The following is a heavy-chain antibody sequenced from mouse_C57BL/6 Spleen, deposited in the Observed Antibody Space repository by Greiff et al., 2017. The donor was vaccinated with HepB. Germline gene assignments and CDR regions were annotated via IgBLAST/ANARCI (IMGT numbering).Heavy chain of an antibody. CDR2: ISNLAYSI. Sequence: EVKLMESGGGLVQPGGSLKLSCAASGFTFSDYGMAWVRQAPRKGPEWVAFISNLAYSIYYADTVTGRFTISRENAKNTLYLEMSSLRSEDTAMYYCARHDGYFDVWGTGTTVTVSS. CDR1: GFTFSDYG. J-gene: IGHJ1*03. V-gene: IGHV5-15*01. CDR3: ARHDGYFDV.